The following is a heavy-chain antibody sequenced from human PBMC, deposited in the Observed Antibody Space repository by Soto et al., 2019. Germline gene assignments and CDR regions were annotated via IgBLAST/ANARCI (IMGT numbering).Heavy chain of an antibody. V-gene: IGHV3-48*02. CDR3: ASVTGGFRFDY. J-gene: IGHJ4*02. CDR1: GFTFSSQA. Sequence: GGSLRLSCAASGFTFSSQAMNWVRQAPGKGLEWLSYISSRSTTIYYADAVKGRFTISRDNAKNSLSLQMNSLRDEDTAVYYCASVTGGFRFDYWGQGTLVTVSS. CDR2: ISSRSTTI. D-gene: IGHD2-8*02.